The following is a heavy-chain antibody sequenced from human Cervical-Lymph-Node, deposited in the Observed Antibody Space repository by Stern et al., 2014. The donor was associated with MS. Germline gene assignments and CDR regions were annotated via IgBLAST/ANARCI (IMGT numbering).Heavy chain of an antibody. Sequence: QVQLQESGPGLVKPSETLSLTCTVSGGSISSSSYYWGWIRQPPGKGLEWIGSIYYSGSTYYNPSLKSRVTISVDTSKNQFSRKLSSVTAADTAVYYCARHSSVGGSGSYYFDYWGQGTLVTVSS. CDR1: GGSISSSSYY. D-gene: IGHD3-10*01. J-gene: IGHJ4*02. CDR3: ARHSSVGGSGSYYFDY. CDR2: IYYSGST. V-gene: IGHV4-39*01.